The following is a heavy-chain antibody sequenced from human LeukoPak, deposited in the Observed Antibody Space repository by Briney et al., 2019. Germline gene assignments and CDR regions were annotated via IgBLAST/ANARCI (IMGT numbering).Heavy chain of an antibody. J-gene: IGHJ3*02. CDR3: ARELREHGVFDI. D-gene: IGHD1-26*01. CDR2: IYSDGNT. Sequence: GGSLRLSCAASGFTVSSNYMSWVRQAPGKGLEWVSEIYSDGNTYYAVSVKGRFSISRDNSKNTVYLQMNSLRAEDTALYFCARELREHGVFDIWGQGTTVTVSS. V-gene: IGHV3-53*01. CDR1: GFTVSSNY.